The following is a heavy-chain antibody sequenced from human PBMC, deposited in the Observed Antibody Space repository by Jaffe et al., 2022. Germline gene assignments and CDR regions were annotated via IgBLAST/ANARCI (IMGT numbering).Heavy chain of an antibody. D-gene: IGHD3-16*02. CDR3: ARDEGKDYIWGSYRPNY. Sequence: EVQLVESGGGLVKPGGSLRLSCAASGFTFSSYSMNWVRQAPGKGLEWVSSISSSSSYIYYADSVKGRFTISRDNAKNSLYLQMNSLRAEDTAVYYCARDEGKDYIWGSYRPNYWGQGTLVTVSS. V-gene: IGHV3-21*01. J-gene: IGHJ4*02. CDR2: ISSSSSYI. CDR1: GFTFSSYS.